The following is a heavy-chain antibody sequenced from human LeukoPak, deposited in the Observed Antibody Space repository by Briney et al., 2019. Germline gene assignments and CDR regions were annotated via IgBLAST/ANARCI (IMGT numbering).Heavy chain of an antibody. CDR2: ISGSKSTSTK. D-gene: IGHD2-15*01. Sequence: PGGSLRLSCVVSVFTFSTYNMNWVRQAPGKGLEWVSYISGSKSTSTKYYADSVKGRFTISRDNAKNSLYLQMNSLRAEDTAVYYCTKCCGYCSGGSCYSAHPTPYWGQGTLVTVSS. V-gene: IGHV3-48*01. CDR1: VFTFSTYN. J-gene: IGHJ4*02. CDR3: TKCCGYCSGGSCYSAHPTPY.